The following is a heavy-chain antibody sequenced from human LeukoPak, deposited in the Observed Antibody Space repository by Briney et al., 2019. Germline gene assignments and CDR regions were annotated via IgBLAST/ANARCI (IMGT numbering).Heavy chain of an antibody. J-gene: IGHJ1*01. D-gene: IGHD6-13*01. Sequence: SETLSLTCTVSGGSISSSSYYWGWIRQPPGKGLEWIGSIYYSGSTYYNPSLKSRVTISVDTSKNQFSLKLSSVTAADTAVYYCARVAAAGLGYFQHWGQGTLVTVSS. CDR1: GGSISSSSYY. V-gene: IGHV4-39*07. CDR3: ARVAAAGLGYFQH. CDR2: IYYSGST.